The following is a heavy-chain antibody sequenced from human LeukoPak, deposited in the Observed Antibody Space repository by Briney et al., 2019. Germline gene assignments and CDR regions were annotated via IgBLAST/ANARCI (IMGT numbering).Heavy chain of an antibody. CDR2: INPSGGST. D-gene: IGHD2-15*01. Sequence: SVKLSCTASGYTFTSYYMHWVRQALGQGLEWMGIINPSGGSTSYAQTFQGRVTMTRDTSRSTVYMELSSLRSEDTAVYYCARVLRCGSGGSCYSNPFDYWGQGTLVTVSS. CDR1: GYTFTSYY. CDR3: ARVLRCGSGGSCYSNPFDY. V-gene: IGHV1-46*01. J-gene: IGHJ4*02.